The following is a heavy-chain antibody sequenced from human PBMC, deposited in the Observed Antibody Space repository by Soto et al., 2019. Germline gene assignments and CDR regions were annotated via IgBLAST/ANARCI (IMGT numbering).Heavy chain of an antibody. CDR2: ISSSGGSI. J-gene: IGHJ4*02. Sequence: GGSLRLSCAASGFTFSSYAMSWVRQAPGKGLEWVSAISSSGGSIYYADSVKGRFTISRDNAKNSLYLQMNSLRAEDTAVYYCARAVSGNNPAADYWGQGTLVTVSS. V-gene: IGHV3-23*01. D-gene: IGHD1-26*01. CDR3: ARAVSGNNPAADY. CDR1: GFTFSSYA.